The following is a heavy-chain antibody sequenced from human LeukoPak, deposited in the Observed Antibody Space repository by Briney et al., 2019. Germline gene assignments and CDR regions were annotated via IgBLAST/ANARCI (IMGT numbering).Heavy chain of an antibody. CDR3: ARDLGDYDFWSGYEGFDP. J-gene: IGHJ5*02. Sequence: VASVKVSCKASGYTFTSYDINWVRQAPGQGLEWMGWISAYNGNTNYAQKLQGRVTMTTDTSTSTAYMELRSLRSDDTAVYYCARDLGDYDFWSGYEGFDPWGQGTLVTVSS. CDR1: GYTFTSYD. D-gene: IGHD3-3*01. V-gene: IGHV1-18*01. CDR2: ISAYNGNT.